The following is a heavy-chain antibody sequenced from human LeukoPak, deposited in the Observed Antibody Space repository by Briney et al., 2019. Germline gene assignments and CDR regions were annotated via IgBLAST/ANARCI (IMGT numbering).Heavy chain of an antibody. CDR3: ASTGGYSSSWPNY. Sequence: GESLRISCKGSGYSFTSYWISWVRQMPGKGLEWMGRIDPSDSYTNYSTSFQGHVTISADKSISTAYLQWSSLKASDTAMYYCASTGGYSSSWPNYWGQGTLVPVSS. V-gene: IGHV5-10-1*01. D-gene: IGHD6-13*01. J-gene: IGHJ4*02. CDR2: IDPSDSYT. CDR1: GYSFTSYW.